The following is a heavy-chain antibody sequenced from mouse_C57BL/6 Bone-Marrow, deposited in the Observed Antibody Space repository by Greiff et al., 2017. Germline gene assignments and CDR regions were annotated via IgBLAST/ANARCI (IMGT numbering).Heavy chain of an antibody. J-gene: IGHJ2*01. Sequence: EVQLQQSGPVLVKPGASVKMSCKASGYTFTDYYMNWVKQSHGKSLEWIGVINPYNGGTSYNQKFKGKATLTVDKSSSTAYMELNSLTSEDSAVYYCARGTTVVAFDYWGQGTTLTVSS. CDR2: INPYNGGT. V-gene: IGHV1-19*01. D-gene: IGHD1-1*01. CDR3: ARGTTVVAFDY. CDR1: GYTFTDYY.